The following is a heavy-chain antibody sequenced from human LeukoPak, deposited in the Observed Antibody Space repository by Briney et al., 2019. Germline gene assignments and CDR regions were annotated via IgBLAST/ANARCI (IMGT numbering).Heavy chain of an antibody. V-gene: IGHV3-21*01. J-gene: IGHJ4*02. D-gene: IGHD2-2*02. Sequence: GGSLRLSCEASGFTVSSNYMSWVRQAPGKGLEWVSSISSSSSYIYYADSVKGRFTISRDNAKNSLYLQMNSLRAEDTAVYYCASYGSMCSSTSCYMGLFDYWGQGTLVTVSS. CDR2: ISSSSSYI. CDR3: ASYGSMCSSTSCYMGLFDY. CDR1: GFTVSSNY.